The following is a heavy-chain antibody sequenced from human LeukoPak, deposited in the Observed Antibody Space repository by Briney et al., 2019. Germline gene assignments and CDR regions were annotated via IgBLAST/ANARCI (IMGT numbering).Heavy chain of an antibody. V-gene: IGHV3-48*03. D-gene: IGHD5-12*01. CDR2: ISSSGSTI. CDR3: ASEDIVATRIPFDY. CDR1: GFTFSSYE. J-gene: IGHJ4*02. Sequence: GGSLRLSCAASGFTFSSYEMNWVRQAPGKGLEWVSYISSSGSTIYYADSVKGRFTISRDTAKNSLYLQMNSLRAEDTAVYYCASEDIVATRIPFDYWGQGTLVTVSS.